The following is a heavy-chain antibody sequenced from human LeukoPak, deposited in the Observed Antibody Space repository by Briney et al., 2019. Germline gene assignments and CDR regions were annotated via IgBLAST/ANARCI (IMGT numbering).Heavy chain of an antibody. D-gene: IGHD6-19*01. CDR2: IAADGGVK. CDR1: MFTFNNHG. V-gene: IGHV3-30*03. CDR3: AREATWGQWYFDH. J-gene: IGHJ4*02. Sequence: PGGSLRLSCVTSMFTFNNHGTHWVRQAPGKGLEWVAVIAADGGVKYYADSVRGRFILSRDNSKNTLYLQMNNVIVEDTAVYYCAREATWGQWYFDHWGQGTPVIVSS.